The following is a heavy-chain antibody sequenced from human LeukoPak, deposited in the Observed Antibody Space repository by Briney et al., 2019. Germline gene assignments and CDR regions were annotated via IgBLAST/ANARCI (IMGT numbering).Heavy chain of an antibody. CDR3: ARGVGAPSYYFDY. CDR2: IYPGDSDT. J-gene: IGHJ4*02. V-gene: IGHV5-51*01. CDR1: GYSFATYW. Sequence: GESLKISCKGTGYSFATYWIGWVRQMPGKGLEWMGIIYPGDSDTRYSPSFQGQVTSSADKSVSTAYLQWSSLKASDTAMYYCARGVGAPSYYFDYWGQGTLVTVSS. D-gene: IGHD1-26*01.